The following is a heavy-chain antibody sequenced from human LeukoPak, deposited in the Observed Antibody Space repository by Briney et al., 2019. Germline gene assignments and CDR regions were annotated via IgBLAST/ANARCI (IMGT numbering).Heavy chain of an antibody. CDR2: ISSSSSYI. CDR1: GFTFSSYN. Sequence: PGGSLRLSCAASGFTFSSYNMNWVRQAPGKGLEWVSSISSSSSYIYYADSVKGRFTISRDNAKNSLYLQMNSLRAEDTAVYYCARAPATNEWRCMDYWGQGTLVTVSS. D-gene: IGHD1-26*01. J-gene: IGHJ4*02. V-gene: IGHV3-21*01. CDR3: ARAPATNEWRCMDY.